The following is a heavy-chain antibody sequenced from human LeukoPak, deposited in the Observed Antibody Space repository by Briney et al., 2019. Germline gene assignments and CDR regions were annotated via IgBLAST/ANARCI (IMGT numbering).Heavy chain of an antibody. CDR1: GGSMSSYY. V-gene: IGHV4-59*08. Sequence: PSETLSLTCTVSGGSMSSYYWTCIRQPPGKGLEWIGYIYYTGNTNYNPSLKSRVTISADTSKNQFSLKLNPVTAADTAVYYCARRARATVRGDYFDYWGQGNLVTVSS. J-gene: IGHJ4*02. CDR2: IYYTGNT. D-gene: IGHD3-10*01. CDR3: ARRARATVRGDYFDY.